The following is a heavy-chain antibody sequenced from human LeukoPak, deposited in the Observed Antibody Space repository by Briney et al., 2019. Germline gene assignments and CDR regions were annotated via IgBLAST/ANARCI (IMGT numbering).Heavy chain of an antibody. CDR3: ASPRGDDSGGYYTWYFHH. V-gene: IGHV4-34*01. CDR2: INHSGST. J-gene: IGHJ1*01. CDR1: GGSFSGNY. Sequence: SETLSLTCAVYGGSFSGNYWSWIRQSPGKGLEWIGEINHSGSTNYNPSLKSRVTISVDTSKNQFSLKLSSVTAADTAVYFCASPRGDDSGGYYTWYFHHWGQGILVTVSS. D-gene: IGHD3-22*01.